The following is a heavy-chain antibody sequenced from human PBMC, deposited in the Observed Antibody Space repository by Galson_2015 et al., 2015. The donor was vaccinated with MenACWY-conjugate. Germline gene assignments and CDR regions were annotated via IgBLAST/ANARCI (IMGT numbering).Heavy chain of an antibody. CDR2: INPGGSST. Sequence: LRLSCAASGFIFNTYWLHWVRQAPGKGLVWVSRINPGGSSTTYADSVKDRFTISRDNAKNTLYLQMNSLRPEDTAVFYCAKTRGASFYFDSWGQGTLVTVSS. V-gene: IGHV3-74*01. J-gene: IGHJ4*02. CDR3: AKTRGASFYFDS. CDR1: GFIFNTYW. D-gene: IGHD1-26*01.